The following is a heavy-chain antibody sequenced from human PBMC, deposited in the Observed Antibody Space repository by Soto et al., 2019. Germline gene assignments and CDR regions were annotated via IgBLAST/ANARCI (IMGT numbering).Heavy chain of an antibody. V-gene: IGHV4-34*01. CDR2: INHSGST. Sequence: SETLSLTCAVYGGSFSGYYWSWIRQPPGKGLEWIGEINHSGSTNYNPSLKSRVTISVDTSKNQFSLKLSSVTAADTAVYYCARRIAARPRHYYYYGMDVWGQGTTVTVSS. CDR3: ARRIAARPRHYYYYGMDV. J-gene: IGHJ6*02. D-gene: IGHD6-6*01. CDR1: GGSFSGYY.